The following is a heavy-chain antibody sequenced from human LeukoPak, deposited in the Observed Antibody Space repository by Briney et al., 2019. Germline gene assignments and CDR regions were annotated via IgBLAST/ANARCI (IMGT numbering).Heavy chain of an antibody. V-gene: IGHV4-30-2*01. D-gene: IGHD6-6*01. CDR2: IYHSGST. J-gene: IGHJ3*02. Sequence: SQTLSLTCTVSGGSISSGGYYWSWIRQPPGKGLEWIGYIYHSGSTYYNPSLKSRVTISVDRSKNQFSLKLSSVTAADTAVYYCARESHSSFGGIWGQGTMVTVSS. CDR3: ARESHSSFGGI. CDR1: GGSISSGGYY.